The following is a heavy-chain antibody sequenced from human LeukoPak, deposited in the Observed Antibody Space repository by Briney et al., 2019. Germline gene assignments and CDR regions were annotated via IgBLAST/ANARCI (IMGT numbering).Heavy chain of an antibody. V-gene: IGHV5-10-1*01. D-gene: IGHD3-10*01. CDR1: GYSFTSYW. CDR2: XXPSDSYT. Sequence: GESLRISCKGSGYSFTSYWISWVRQMPGKGLXXXXXXXPSDSYTNYSPSFQGHVTISADKSISTAYLQWSSLKASDTAMYYCASLWFGELSSYYFDYWGQGTLVTVSS. J-gene: IGHJ4*02. CDR3: ASLWFGELSSYYFDY.